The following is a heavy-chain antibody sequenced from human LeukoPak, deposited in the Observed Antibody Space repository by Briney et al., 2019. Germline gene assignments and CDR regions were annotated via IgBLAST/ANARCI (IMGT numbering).Heavy chain of an antibody. J-gene: IGHJ4*02. CDR3: ARDLSGVTGYTYGRGIDY. CDR2: IKTDGSST. D-gene: IGHD5-18*01. Sequence: GSLRLSCAASGFPFSSYWMHWVRQAPGKGLVWVSHIKTDGSSTNYAESVKGRFTISRDNAKTSLYLQMNSLRAEDTAVYYCARDLSGVTGYTYGRGIDYWGQGTLVTVSS. V-gene: IGHV3-74*01. CDR1: GFPFSSYW.